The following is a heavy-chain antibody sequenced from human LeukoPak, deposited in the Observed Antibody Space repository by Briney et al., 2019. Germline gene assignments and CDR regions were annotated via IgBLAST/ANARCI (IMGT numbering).Heavy chain of an antibody. CDR3: VALGAADRDDY. V-gene: IGHV1-58*01. Sequence: SVKVSCKASGFTFTSSAVQWVRQARGQRLEWIGWIVVGSGNTNYAQKFQERVTITRDMSTSTAYMELSSLRSEDTAVYYCVALGAADRDDYWGQGTLVTVSS. D-gene: IGHD6-13*01. CDR1: GFTFTSSA. J-gene: IGHJ4*02. CDR2: IVVGSGNT.